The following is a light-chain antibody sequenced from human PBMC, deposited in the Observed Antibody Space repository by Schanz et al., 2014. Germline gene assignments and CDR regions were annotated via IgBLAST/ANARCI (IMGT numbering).Light chain of an antibody. V-gene: IGKV1-39*01. CDR1: QSIISTY. Sequence: DIQMTQSPSSLSASVGDRVTITCRASQSIISTYLSWYQQKPGKAPKLLIYAASTLQSGVPSRFSGSGSGTDFTLTISSLQPEDFATYYCQQYNSYPLTFGQGTKVEIK. J-gene: IGKJ1*01. CDR3: QQYNSYPLT. CDR2: AAS.